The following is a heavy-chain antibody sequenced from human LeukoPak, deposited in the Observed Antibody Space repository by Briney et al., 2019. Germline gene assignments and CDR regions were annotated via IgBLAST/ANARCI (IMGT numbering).Heavy chain of an antibody. CDR1: GFTFSSYA. J-gene: IGHJ4*02. Sequence: GGSLGLSCAASGFTFSSYAMHWVRQAPGKGLEWVAVISYDGSNKYYADSVKGRFTISRDNSKNTLYLQMNSLRAEDTAVYYCARDYAAVAGAFDYWGQGTLVTVSS. CDR2: ISYDGSNK. D-gene: IGHD6-19*01. CDR3: ARDYAAVAGAFDY. V-gene: IGHV3-30-3*01.